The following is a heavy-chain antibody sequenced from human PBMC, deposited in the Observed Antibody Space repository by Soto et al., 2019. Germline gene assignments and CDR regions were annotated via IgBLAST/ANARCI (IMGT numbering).Heavy chain of an antibody. J-gene: IGHJ6*02. CDR3: ARDWLSTYVSKDYYYYGMDV. Sequence: QVQLVQSGAEVKKPGASVKVSCKASGYTFTGYYMHWVRQAPGQGLEWMGWINPNSGGTNYAQKFQGWVTMTRDTSISTAYLELSRLRSDDTAVYYCARDWLSTYVSKDYYYYGMDVWGQGTTVTVSS. V-gene: IGHV1-2*04. CDR1: GYTFTGYY. D-gene: IGHD2-2*01. CDR2: INPNSGGT.